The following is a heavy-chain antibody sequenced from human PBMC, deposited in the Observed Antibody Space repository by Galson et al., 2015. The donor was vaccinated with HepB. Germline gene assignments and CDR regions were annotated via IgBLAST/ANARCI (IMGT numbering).Heavy chain of an antibody. J-gene: IGHJ5*02. D-gene: IGHD2-15*01. Sequence: SVKVSCKASGYTFRRYAIRWVRQAPGQGLEWMGGIIPIFGTANYAQKFQGRVTITADESTSTAYMELSSLRCEDTAVYYCARGPSCGGSCYLGHWFDPWGQGTLVTVSS. CDR3: ARGPSCGGSCYLGHWFDP. CDR1: GYTFRRYA. CDR2: IIPIFGTA. V-gene: IGHV1-69*13.